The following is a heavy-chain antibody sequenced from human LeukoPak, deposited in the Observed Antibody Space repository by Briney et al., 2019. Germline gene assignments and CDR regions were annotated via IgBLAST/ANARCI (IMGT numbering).Heavy chain of an antibody. CDR3: VRVFWSGYYQLDY. D-gene: IGHD3-3*01. CDR2: MNPNSGNT. J-gene: IGHJ4*02. CDR1: GYTFTSYD. V-gene: IGHV1-8*01. Sequence: ASVTVSCKASGYTFTSYDINWVRQATGQGLEWMGWMNPNSGNTGYAQKFQGRVTMTRNTSISTAYMELSSLRSEDTAVYYCVRVFWSGYYQLDYWGQGTLVTVSS.